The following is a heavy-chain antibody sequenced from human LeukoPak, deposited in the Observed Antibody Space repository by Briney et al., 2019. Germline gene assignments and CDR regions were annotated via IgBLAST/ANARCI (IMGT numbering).Heavy chain of an antibody. J-gene: IGHJ1*01. CDR3: ARFPGSSGYYYAQH. V-gene: IGHV4-39*07. CDR1: GGSISSSSYY. CDR2: IYYSGST. Sequence: SETLSLTCTVAGGSISSSSYYWGWIRQPPGKGLEWIGSIYYSGSTYYNPSLKSRVTISVDTSKNQFSLKLSSVTAADTAVYYCARFPGSSGYYYAQHWGQGTLVTVSS. D-gene: IGHD3-22*01.